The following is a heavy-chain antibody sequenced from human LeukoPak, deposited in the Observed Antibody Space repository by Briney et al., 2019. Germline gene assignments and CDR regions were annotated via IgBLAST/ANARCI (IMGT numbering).Heavy chain of an antibody. CDR2: ISDNGVYI. CDR1: GFTFSNFP. D-gene: IGHD5-24*01. J-gene: IGHJ5*02. V-gene: IGHV3-23*01. CDR3: AKNRATSMAFYDR. Sequence: GGSLRLSCVASGFTFSNFPMTWVRRAPGKGLEWVSAISDNGVYIFYGDSVKGRFTTSRDNSRTTLYLQMNHLRAEDTALYYCAKNRATSMAFYDRWGQGIQVTVSS.